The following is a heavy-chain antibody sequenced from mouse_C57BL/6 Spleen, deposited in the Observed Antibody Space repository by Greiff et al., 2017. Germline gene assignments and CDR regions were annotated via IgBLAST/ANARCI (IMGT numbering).Heavy chain of an antibody. J-gene: IGHJ2*01. V-gene: IGHV1-81*01. D-gene: IGHD3-2*02. CDR3: ARDSSGSPYYFDY. CDR1: GYTFTSYG. CDR2: IYPRSGNT. Sequence: VQLQQSGAELARPGASVKLSCKASGYTFTSYGISWVKQRTGPGLEWIGEIYPRSGNTYYNEKFKGKATLTAAKSSSTAYMELRSLTSEDSAVYFCARDSSGSPYYFDYWGQGTTLTVSS.